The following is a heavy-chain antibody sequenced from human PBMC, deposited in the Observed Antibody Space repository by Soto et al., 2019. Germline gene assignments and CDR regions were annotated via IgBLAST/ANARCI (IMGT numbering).Heavy chain of an antibody. Sequence: GGSLSLSCAASGFIFRNYAMTWVRQAPGKGLEWVSVVTGSASGGTTYYADSVKGRFTISRDNSKNTLYLQMNSLRAEDTAVYFCAKCTSSCAEFDYSGQGPLVTVSS. CDR2: VTGSASGGTT. J-gene: IGHJ4*02. CDR3: AKCTSSCAEFDY. CDR1: GFIFRNYA. D-gene: IGHD2-15*01. V-gene: IGHV3-23*01.